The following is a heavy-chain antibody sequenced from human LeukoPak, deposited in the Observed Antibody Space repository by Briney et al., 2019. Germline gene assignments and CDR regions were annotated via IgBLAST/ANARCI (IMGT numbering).Heavy chain of an antibody. CDR3: ATPFPYSSSWTPLNDAFDI. Sequence: ASVKVSCKVSGYTLTVLSMHWVRQAPGKGLEWMGGFDPEDGETIYAQKFQGRVTMTEDTSTDTAYMELSSLRSEDTAVYYCATPFPYSSSWTPLNDAFDIWGQGTMVTVSS. J-gene: IGHJ3*02. V-gene: IGHV1-24*01. D-gene: IGHD6-13*01. CDR1: GYTLTVLS. CDR2: FDPEDGET.